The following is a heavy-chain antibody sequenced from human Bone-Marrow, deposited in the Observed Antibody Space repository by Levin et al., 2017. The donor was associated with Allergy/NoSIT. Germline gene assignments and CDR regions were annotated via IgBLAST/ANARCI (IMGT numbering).Heavy chain of an antibody. CDR3: ARHGDWGLFGVLTGSLNWFDP. CDR1: SGSISTIGHY. Sequence: SQTLSLTCPVSSGSISTIGHYWGWIRQPPGKGLEWIGSVYYSGATYYSPSLQSRVTVSVDTSKNQFSLKLSSVTAADTAIYYCARHGDWGLFGVLTGSLNWFDPWGQGILVTVSS. D-gene: IGHD3-3*01. CDR2: VYYSGAT. V-gene: IGHV4-39*01. J-gene: IGHJ5*02.